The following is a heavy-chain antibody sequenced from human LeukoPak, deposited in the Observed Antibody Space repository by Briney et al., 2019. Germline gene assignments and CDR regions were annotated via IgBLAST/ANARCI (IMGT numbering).Heavy chain of an antibody. J-gene: IGHJ4*02. V-gene: IGHV3-23*01. D-gene: IGHD2-2*01. Sequence: GGSLRLSCAASVFTFSSYCMSWVPHAPGKGLEWVSGIIGGGGSTYYADSVKGRFTISGDNSRNTLFLQMNSLRAEDKAVYYCAHGAMYQLDYWGQGTLVTVSS. CDR1: VFTFSSYC. CDR3: AHGAMYQLDY. CDR2: IIGGGGST.